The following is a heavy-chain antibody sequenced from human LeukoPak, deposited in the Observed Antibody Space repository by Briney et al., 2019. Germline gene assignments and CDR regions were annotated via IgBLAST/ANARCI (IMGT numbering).Heavy chain of an antibody. CDR3: AKRGDVVVVAATDY. V-gene: IGHV3-23*01. D-gene: IGHD2-15*01. J-gene: IGHJ4*02. CDR2: ISSSSSNT. CDR1: GFTFSSST. Sequence: GGSLRLSCAASGFTFSSSTMNWVRQAPGKGLEWVSSISSSSSNTHYADSVKGRFTISRDNSKNTLYLQMNSLRAEDTAVYYCAKRGDVVVVAATDYWGQGTLVTVSS.